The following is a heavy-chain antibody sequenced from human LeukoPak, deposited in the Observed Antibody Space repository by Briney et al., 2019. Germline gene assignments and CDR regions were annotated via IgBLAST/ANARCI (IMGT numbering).Heavy chain of an antibody. CDR3: ARVRAPYYDFWSGSGFAY. J-gene: IGHJ4*02. V-gene: IGHV3-30*04. Sequence: PGRSLRLSCAASGFTFSSYAMHGVRQAPGKGLEWVAVISYDGRNKYYADSVKGRFTISRDNSKNTLYLQMNSLRAEDTAVYYCARVRAPYYDFWSGSGFAYWGQGTLVTVSS. D-gene: IGHD3-3*01. CDR2: ISYDGRNK. CDR1: GFTFSSYA.